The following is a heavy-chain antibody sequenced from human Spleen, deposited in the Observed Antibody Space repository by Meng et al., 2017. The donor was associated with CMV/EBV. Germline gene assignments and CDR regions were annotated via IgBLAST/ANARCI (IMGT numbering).Heavy chain of an antibody. CDR1: AFTFSKND. Sequence: GGSLRLSCAASAFTFSKNDIHWVRQPTGKGLEWVSIIGVACETYYPGSVKGRFTVSRDNDKNSLHLQMNSLRSEDTALYYCAAHCSGNCPQISDLWGQGVLVTVSS. V-gene: IGHV3-13*01. J-gene: IGHJ4*02. CDR2: IGVACET. D-gene: IGHD2-21*01. CDR3: AAHCSGNCPQISDL.